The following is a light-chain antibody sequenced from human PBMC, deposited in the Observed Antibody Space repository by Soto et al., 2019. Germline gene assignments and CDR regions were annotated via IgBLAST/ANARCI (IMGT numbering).Light chain of an antibody. CDR1: WSNLGAGHD. V-gene: IGLV1-51*01. CDR2: DDN. J-gene: IGLJ1*01. CDR3: GSWDSSLSDYV. Sequence: QSVLTQPPSVSGAPGQSVTISCTGTWSNLGAGHDVHWYQQLPGTAPKLLIYDDNKRPSGIPDRFSGSKSGTSATLGITGFQTGDEADYYCGSWDSSLSDYVFGAGTKVTVL.